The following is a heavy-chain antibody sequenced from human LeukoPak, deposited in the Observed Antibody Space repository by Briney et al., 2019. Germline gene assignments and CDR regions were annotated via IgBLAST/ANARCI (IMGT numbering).Heavy chain of an antibody. J-gene: IGHJ4*02. Sequence: QAGGSLRLSCAASGFTFSSYAMSWVRQAPGKGLEWVSAMSGSGGSTYYSDSVKGRFTISRDNSKNTLYLQMNSLRAEDTAVYYCAKDGSGSYHTYYFDYWGQGTLVTVSS. V-gene: IGHV3-23*01. CDR3: AKDGSGSYHTYYFDY. CDR2: MSGSGGST. D-gene: IGHD1-26*01. CDR1: GFTFSSYA.